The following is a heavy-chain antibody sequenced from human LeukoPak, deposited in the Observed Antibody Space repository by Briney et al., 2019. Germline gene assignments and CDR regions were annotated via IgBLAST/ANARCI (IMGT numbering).Heavy chain of an antibody. V-gene: IGHV4-34*01. CDR1: GGSFSGYY. Sequence: SETLSLTCAVYGGSFSGYYWSWIRQPPGKGLEWIGEINHSESTNYNPSLKSRVTISVDTSKNQFSLKLSSVTAADTAVYYCARARYSSSWYRASAFGSAYWGQGTLVTVSS. CDR2: INHSEST. J-gene: IGHJ4*02. D-gene: IGHD6-13*01. CDR3: ARARYSSSWYRASAFGSAY.